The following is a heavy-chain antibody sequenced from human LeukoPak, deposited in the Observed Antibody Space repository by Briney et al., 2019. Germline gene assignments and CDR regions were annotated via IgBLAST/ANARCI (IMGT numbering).Heavy chain of an antibody. V-gene: IGHV3-7*01. CDR1: GFTFSVNW. CDR3: ARGRSMDV. Sequence: GGSLRLSCAASGFTFSVNWMSWVRQAPGKGLEWVANIKQEGSEKYYVDSVKGRFTISRDNAKNSVYVQMNTLRAEATAVYYCARGRSMDVWGQGTTVTVSS. J-gene: IGHJ6*02. CDR2: IKQEGSEK.